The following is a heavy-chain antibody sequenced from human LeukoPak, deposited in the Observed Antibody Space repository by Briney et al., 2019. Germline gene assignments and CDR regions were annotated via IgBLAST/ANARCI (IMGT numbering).Heavy chain of an antibody. Sequence: SETLSLTCAVYGGSCSGYYWSWIRQPPGKGLEWIGEINHSGSTNYNPSLKSRVTISVDTSKNQFSLKLSSVTAADTAVYYCARWNRGSSWRSNWFDPWGQGTLVTVSS. D-gene: IGHD6-13*01. CDR1: GGSCSGYY. CDR2: INHSGST. CDR3: ARWNRGSSWRSNWFDP. V-gene: IGHV4-34*01. J-gene: IGHJ5*02.